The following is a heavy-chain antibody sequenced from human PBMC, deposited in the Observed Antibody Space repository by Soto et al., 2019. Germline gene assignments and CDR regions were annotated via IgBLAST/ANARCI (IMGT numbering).Heavy chain of an antibody. Sequence: PSETLSLTCAVSGGSISSGGYYWSWIRQPPGKGLEWIGYIYYSGSTNYNPSLKSRVTISVDTSKNQFSLKLSSVTAADTAVYYCARQPGYYDILTGYSTYYFDYWGQGTPVTVSS. CDR1: GGSISSGGYY. J-gene: IGHJ4*02. D-gene: IGHD3-9*01. CDR2: IYYSGST. CDR3: ARQPGYYDILTGYSTYYFDY. V-gene: IGHV4-61*08.